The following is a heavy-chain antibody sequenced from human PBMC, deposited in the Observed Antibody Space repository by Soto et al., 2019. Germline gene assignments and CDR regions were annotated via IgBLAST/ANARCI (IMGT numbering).Heavy chain of an antibody. J-gene: IGHJ4*01. Sequence: EVQLLESGGGLVQPGGSLRLSCAASGFTFSSYAMTWVRQAPGKGLEWVALILGGSGKTYYADSVKGRFTISRDNSKNPLYLTMNGLRAEDSALYYCVKGGPIGVSGDDYWGNGTLVTVSS. V-gene: IGHV3-23*01. CDR2: ILGGSGKT. CDR3: VKGGPIGVSGDDY. CDR1: GFTFSSYA. D-gene: IGHD6-19*01.